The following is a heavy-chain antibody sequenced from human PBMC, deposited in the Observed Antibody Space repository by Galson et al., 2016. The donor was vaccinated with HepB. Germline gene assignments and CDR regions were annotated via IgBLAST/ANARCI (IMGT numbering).Heavy chain of an antibody. V-gene: IGHV4-39*01. Sequence: SETLSLTCTVSGASVRSGSYYWAWIRQPPGKGLEWIGSLFYRGKPYYNPSLKSRVTISGDTSKNQFSLKLNSVTATDTAFYYCPSGLDYYNTNDALDIWGQGTMVTVSS. D-gene: IGHD3-22*01. CDR3: PSGLDYYNTNDALDI. J-gene: IGHJ3*02. CDR2: LFYRGKP. CDR1: GASVRSGSYY.